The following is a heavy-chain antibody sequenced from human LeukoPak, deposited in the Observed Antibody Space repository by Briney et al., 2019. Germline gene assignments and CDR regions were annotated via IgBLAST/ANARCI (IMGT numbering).Heavy chain of an antibody. J-gene: IGHJ4*02. V-gene: IGHV3-30-3*01. CDR1: GFTFSSYD. CDR2: ISYDGSNK. D-gene: IGHD3-3*01. CDR3: ARVYYDFWSGYSPYDY. Sequence: GRSLRLSCAASGFTFSSYDMHWVRQAPGKGLEWVAVISYDGSNKYYADSVKGRFTISRDNSKNTLYLQMNSLRAEDTAVYYCARVYYDFWSGYSPYDYWGQGTLVTVSS.